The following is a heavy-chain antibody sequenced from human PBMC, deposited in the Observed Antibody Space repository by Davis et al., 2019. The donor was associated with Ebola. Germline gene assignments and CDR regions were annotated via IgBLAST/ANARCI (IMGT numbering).Heavy chain of an antibody. J-gene: IGHJ4*02. CDR3: ARGNHYYDSSGYPLYFDY. Sequence: SVKVSCKASGGTFSSYAISWVRQAPGQGLEWMGGIIPIFGTANYAQKFQGRVTITADESTSTAYMELSSLRSEDTAVYYCARGNHYYDSSGYPLYFDYWGQGTLVTVSS. V-gene: IGHV1-69*13. D-gene: IGHD3-22*01. CDR1: GGTFSSYA. CDR2: IIPIFGTA.